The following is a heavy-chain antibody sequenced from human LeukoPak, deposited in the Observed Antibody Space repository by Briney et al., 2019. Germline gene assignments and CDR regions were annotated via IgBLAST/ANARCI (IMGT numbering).Heavy chain of an antibody. Sequence: PGGSLRLSCAASGFSFSSYAMSWVRHVPGKGLEWVSGIRDTGVTTYYAESAKGRFTISRDNPKNTVYLQMDSLRAEDTAIYYCTEESIYCSSTTCYSPYGADVWGQGTTVTVSS. V-gene: IGHV3-23*01. J-gene: IGHJ6*02. CDR2: IRDTGVTT. CDR3: TEESIYCSSTTCYSPYGADV. CDR1: GFSFSSYA. D-gene: IGHD2-2*01.